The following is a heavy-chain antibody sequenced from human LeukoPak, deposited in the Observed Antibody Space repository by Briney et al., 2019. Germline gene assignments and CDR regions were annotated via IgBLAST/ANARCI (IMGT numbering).Heavy chain of an antibody. J-gene: IGHJ5*02. V-gene: IGHV1-18*01. CDR1: GYRFTSYG. D-gene: IGHD2-2*01. CDR2: INAYLCNT. Sequence: ASVKVSCKTSGYRFTSYGISWVRQAPGQGLEWMGWINAYLCNTNYAQKFQGRVTMATDTSTSTAYMELRSLRSDDTAVYYCVRDPSYIVVVSSTVTGFDPWGQGTLVTVSS. CDR3: VRDPSYIVVVSSTVTGFDP.